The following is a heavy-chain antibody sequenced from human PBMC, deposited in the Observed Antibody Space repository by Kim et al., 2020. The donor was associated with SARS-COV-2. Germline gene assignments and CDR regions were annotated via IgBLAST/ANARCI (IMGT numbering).Heavy chain of an antibody. V-gene: IGHV4-34*01. CDR3: ASRLPYGSGRGLDY. Sequence: TPSLKGRVTISVDTSKNQFSLKLRSVTAADTAVYYCASRLPYGSGRGLDYWGQGTLVTVSS. J-gene: IGHJ4*02. D-gene: IGHD3-10*01.